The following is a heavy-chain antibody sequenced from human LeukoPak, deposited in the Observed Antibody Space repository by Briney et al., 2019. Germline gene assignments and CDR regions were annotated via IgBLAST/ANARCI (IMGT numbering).Heavy chain of an antibody. J-gene: IGHJ4*02. Sequence: GGSLRLSCTVSGFTFSSYSMNWVRQAPGKGLEWVSSISSSSSYIYYADSVKGRFTISRDNAKNSLYLQMNSLRAEDTAVYYCARVQGGYSYGPNDYWGQGTLVTVSS. CDR3: ARVQGGYSYGPNDY. CDR1: GFTFSSYS. V-gene: IGHV3-21*01. CDR2: ISSSSSYI. D-gene: IGHD5-18*01.